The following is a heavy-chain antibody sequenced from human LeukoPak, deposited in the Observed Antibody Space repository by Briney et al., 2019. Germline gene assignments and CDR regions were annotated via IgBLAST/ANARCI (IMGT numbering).Heavy chain of an antibody. J-gene: IGHJ4*02. CDR2: INPNTGAT. CDR3: ARDRVGSGWPRPYYFEV. CDR1: GYTFIDYF. D-gene: IGHD6-19*01. V-gene: IGHV1-2*02. Sequence: ASVKVSCKASGYTFIDYFIHWMRQTPGQGLEWLGWINPNTGATHSAQKFQGRITMTRDTSISTAYMDLSRLRSDDTAVYYCARDRVGSGWPRPYYFEVWGQGTLVTVSS.